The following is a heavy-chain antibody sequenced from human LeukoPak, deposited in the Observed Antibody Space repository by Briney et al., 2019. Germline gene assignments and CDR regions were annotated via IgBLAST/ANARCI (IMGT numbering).Heavy chain of an antibody. V-gene: IGHV3-23*01. J-gene: IGHJ4*02. CDR1: GFTLSSYA. CDR3: ARERYSSGWFDY. Sequence: HPGGSLRLSCAASGFTLSSYAMSWVRQAPGKGLEWVSAISGSGGRTYYGDSVKGRFTNSRDNSKNTVYLQMNSLRAEDTAVYYCARERYSSGWFDYWGEGTLVTVSS. D-gene: IGHD6-19*01. CDR2: ISGSGGRT.